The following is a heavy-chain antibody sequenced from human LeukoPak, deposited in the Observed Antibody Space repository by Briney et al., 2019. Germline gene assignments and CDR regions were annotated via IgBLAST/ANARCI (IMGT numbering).Heavy chain of an antibody. CDR1: GFTFTNNF. J-gene: IGHJ4*02. CDR3: ARDPSRAGSYPFDY. Sequence: GGSLRLSCAASGFTFTNNFMSWVRQVPGKGLEWVSSISSSSSYIYYADSVKGRFTISRDNAKNSLYLQMNSLRAEDTAVYYCARDPSRAGSYPFDYWGQGTLVTVSS. CDR2: ISSSSSYI. V-gene: IGHV3-21*01. D-gene: IGHD1-26*01.